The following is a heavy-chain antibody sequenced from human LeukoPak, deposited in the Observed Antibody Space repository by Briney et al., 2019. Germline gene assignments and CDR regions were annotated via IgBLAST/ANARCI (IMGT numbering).Heavy chain of an antibody. D-gene: IGHD5-18*01. CDR1: GFSVSNNY. V-gene: IGHV3-66*01. J-gene: IGHJ4*02. CDR2: FYNGVNT. CDR3: AGVGRGSICGYGDH. Sequence: GGSLRLSCAASGFSVSNNYMSWVRQAPGKGLEWVSVFYNGVNTYYADSVKGRSTISRDNSKNTLYLQMNNLRAEDTAVYYCAGVGRGSICGYGDHWGQGTLVTVSS.